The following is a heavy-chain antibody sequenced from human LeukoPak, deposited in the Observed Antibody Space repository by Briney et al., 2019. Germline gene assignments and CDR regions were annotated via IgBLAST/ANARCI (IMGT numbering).Heavy chain of an antibody. D-gene: IGHD1-26*01. J-gene: IGHJ4*02. V-gene: IGHV4-34*01. Sequence: SETLSLTCAVSGGSFIGYHWNWIRQPPGKGLEWIGEINHSGSTNYNPSLKSRVTISVDTSKNQFSLKLSSVTAADTAVYYCARWEGGSYYDFDYWGQGTLVTLS. CDR3: ARWEGGSYYDFDY. CDR1: GGSFIGYH. CDR2: INHSGST.